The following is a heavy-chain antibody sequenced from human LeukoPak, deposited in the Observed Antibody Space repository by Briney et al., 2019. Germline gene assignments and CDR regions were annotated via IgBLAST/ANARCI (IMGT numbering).Heavy chain of an antibody. CDR2: IYYSGST. CDR1: GGSISSYY. D-gene: IGHD3-3*01. J-gene: IGHJ4*02. CDR3: ERAPYFDFWTRYYFDY. V-gene: IGHV4-59*01. Sequence: SETLSLTCPVSGGSISSYYWSWIRQPPGKGLEWIGYIYYSGSTNYNPSLNSRVTISVEMSKNQFSLKLSSVTAADTAVYYCERAPYFDFWTRYYFDYWGLGTLVSVSS.